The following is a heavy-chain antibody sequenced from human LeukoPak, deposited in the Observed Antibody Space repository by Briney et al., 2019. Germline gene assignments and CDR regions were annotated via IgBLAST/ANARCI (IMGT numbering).Heavy chain of an antibody. CDR2: ISAYNGNT. J-gene: IGHJ6*03. Sequence: ASVKVSCKASGYTFTSYGISWVRQAPGQGLEWMGWISAYNGNTNYAQKLQGRVTMTTDTSTSKAYMELRSLRSDDTAVYYCARVTTGYYYYYYMDVWGKGTTVTVSS. D-gene: IGHD4-11*01. V-gene: IGHV1-18*01. CDR3: ARVTTGYYYYYYMDV. CDR1: GYTFTSYG.